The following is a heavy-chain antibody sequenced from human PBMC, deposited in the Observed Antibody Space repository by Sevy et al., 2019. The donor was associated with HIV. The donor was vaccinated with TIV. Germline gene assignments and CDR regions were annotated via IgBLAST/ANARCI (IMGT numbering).Heavy chain of an antibody. J-gene: IGHJ6*03. CDR3: VNGAVAGTXVYYYYMXV. CDR1: GFTFSSYA. D-gene: IGHD6-19*01. Sequence: GGSLRLSCSASGFTFSSYAMHWVRQAPGKGLEYVSAISSNGGSTYYADSVKGRFTISRDNSKNTLYLQMSSLRAEDTAVYYCVNGAVAGTXVYYYYMXVWGKGTTVTVSS. V-gene: IGHV3-64D*06. CDR2: ISSNGGST.